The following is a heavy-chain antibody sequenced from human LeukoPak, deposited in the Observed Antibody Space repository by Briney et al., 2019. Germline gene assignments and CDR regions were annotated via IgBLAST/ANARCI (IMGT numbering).Heavy chain of an antibody. D-gene: IGHD6-19*01. J-gene: IGHJ4*02. CDR3: AKDRGSGPYYFGY. V-gene: IGHV3-30*02. CDR1: GFTFSSYG. CDR2: IRYDGSNK. Sequence: PGGSLTLSCAASGFTFSSYGMHWVRQAPGKGLEWVAFIRYDGSNKYYSDSVKGRFTISRDNSKNTLYLQMNSLRAEDTAVYYCAKDRGSGPYYFGYWGQGTLVTVSS.